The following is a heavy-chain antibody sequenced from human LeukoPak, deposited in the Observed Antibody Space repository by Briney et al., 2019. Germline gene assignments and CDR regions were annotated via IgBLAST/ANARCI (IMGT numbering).Heavy chain of an antibody. D-gene: IGHD5-12*01. CDR3: ARDPPGYVKTLDY. CDR1: GYTFTGYY. CDR2: INPNSGGT. V-gene: IGHV1-2*02. Sequence: ASVKVSCKASGYTFTGYYMHWVRQAPGQGLEWMGWINPNSGGTNYAQKFQGRVTMTRDTSISTAYMELSGLRSDDTAVYYCARDPPGYVKTLDYWGQGTLVTVSS. J-gene: IGHJ4*02.